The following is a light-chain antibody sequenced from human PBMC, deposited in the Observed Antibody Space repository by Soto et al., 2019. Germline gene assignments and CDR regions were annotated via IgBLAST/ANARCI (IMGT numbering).Light chain of an antibody. V-gene: IGLV2-14*01. CDR2: EVS. J-gene: IGLJ1*01. CDR1: SSDIGNYNY. CDR3: SSYTSSSTYV. Sequence: QSALTQPASVSGSPGQSITISCTGTSSDIGNYNYVSWYQQHPGKAPKLMIYEVSNRPSGVSHRFSGSKSGNTASLTISGLQAEDEADYYCSSYTSSSTYVFGTGTKLTVL.